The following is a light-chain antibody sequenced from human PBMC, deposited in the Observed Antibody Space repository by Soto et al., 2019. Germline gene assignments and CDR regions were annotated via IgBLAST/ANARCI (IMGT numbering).Light chain of an antibody. V-gene: IGLV2-14*01. CDR1: SSDIGAYDY. Sequence: QSALTQPASLSGSPGQSITISCTGTSSDIGAYDYVSWFQQHPGKAPKLMISEVNNRPSGVPDRFSGSKSGTSASLAITGLQAEDEADYYCQSYDSSLSSVVFGGGTKLTVL. CDR3: QSYDSSLSSVV. J-gene: IGLJ2*01. CDR2: EVN.